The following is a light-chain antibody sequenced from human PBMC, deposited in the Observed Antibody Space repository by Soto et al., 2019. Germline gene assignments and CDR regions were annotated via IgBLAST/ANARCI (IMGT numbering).Light chain of an antibody. CDR2: DVS. CDR1: SGDVGGYNY. CDR3: ASYGGSNNLM. V-gene: IGLV2-8*01. J-gene: IGLJ3*02. Sequence: QSALTQPPSASGSPGQSVTISCTGTSGDVGGYNYLSWYQQHPGKAPKAMIYDVSKRPSGVPDRFSGSKSGNTASLTVSGLQADDEADYYCASYGGSNNLMFGGGTKLTVL.